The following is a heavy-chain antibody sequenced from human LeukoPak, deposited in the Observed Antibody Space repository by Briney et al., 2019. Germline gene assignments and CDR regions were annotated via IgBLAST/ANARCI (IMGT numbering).Heavy chain of an antibody. D-gene: IGHD7-27*01. CDR1: GFTFSSYA. J-gene: IGHJ4*02. CDR3: AKSSQLGIRLAFDY. CDR2: TSHDGSYK. Sequence: GGSLRLSCAASGFTFSSYAMSWVRQAPGKGLEWVAVTSHDGSYKFYGDTVKGRFTISRDNSKNTLYLQMSSLRAEDTAMYYCAKSSQLGIRLAFDYWGQGTLVTVSS. V-gene: IGHV3-30*18.